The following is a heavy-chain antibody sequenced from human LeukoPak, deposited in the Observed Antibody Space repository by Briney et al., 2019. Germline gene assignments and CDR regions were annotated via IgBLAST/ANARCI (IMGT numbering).Heavy chain of an antibody. CDR2: IIPAFGIP. V-gene: IGHV1-69*13. CDR1: GDNFSRYT. CDR3: ARALHYYGPMAV. J-gene: IGHJ6*02. D-gene: IGHD3-10*01. Sequence: ASVKVSCKASGDNFSRYTVTWVRLAPGQGLEWMGGIIPAFGIPNYAQKFQGRVTITADEISSTAYMELRSLRAEDTALYYCARALHYYGPMAVWGQGPTVTVSS.